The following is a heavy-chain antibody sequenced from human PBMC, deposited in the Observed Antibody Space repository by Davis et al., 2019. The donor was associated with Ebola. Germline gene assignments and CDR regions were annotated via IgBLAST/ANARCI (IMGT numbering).Heavy chain of an antibody. CDR2: IYHSAST. V-gene: IGHV4-39*07. D-gene: IGHD2-2*01. CDR1: GGSISSSSYY. Sequence: MPGGSLRLSCTVSGGSISSSSYYWGWIRQPPGMGLDWIGEIYHSASTNYNPSLKSPVTISVDKSKNQFSLKLSSVTAADTDVYYCAREKPAARMLGANWFDPWGQGTLVTVSS. CDR3: AREKPAARMLGANWFDP. J-gene: IGHJ5*02.